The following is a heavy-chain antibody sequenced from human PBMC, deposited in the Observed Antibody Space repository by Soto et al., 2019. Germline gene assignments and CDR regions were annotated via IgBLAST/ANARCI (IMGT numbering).Heavy chain of an antibody. V-gene: IGHV4-39*01. Sequence: SETLSLTCTVSGDSVSSSSYYWGWIRQPPGRGLEWVASVYYTGNSFYNPSLKSRVALSVDISKNQFSLRLRSLTASDTAVYYCASEVSSTKGMDVWGQGTTVTVSS. D-gene: IGHD2-2*01. CDR2: VYYTGNS. J-gene: IGHJ6*02. CDR1: GDSVSSSSYY. CDR3: ASEVSSTKGMDV.